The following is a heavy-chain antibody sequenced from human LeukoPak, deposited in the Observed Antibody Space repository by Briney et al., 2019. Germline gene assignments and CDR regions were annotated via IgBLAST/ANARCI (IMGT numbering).Heavy chain of an antibody. CDR1: GFTFDDYA. J-gene: IGHJ4*02. D-gene: IGHD2-2*01. CDR2: ISWNSGSI. CDR3: AKASHCSSTSCYLDH. Sequence: GRSLRLSCAASGFTFDDYAMHWVRQAPGKGLEWVSGISWNSGSIGYADSVKGRFTISRDNAKNSLYLQMNSLRAEDTALYYCAKASHCSSTSCYLDHWGQGTLVTVSS. V-gene: IGHV3-9*01.